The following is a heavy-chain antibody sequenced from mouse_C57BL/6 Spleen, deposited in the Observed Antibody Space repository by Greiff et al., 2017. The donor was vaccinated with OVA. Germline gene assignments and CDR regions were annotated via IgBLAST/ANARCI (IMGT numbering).Heavy chain of an antibody. D-gene: IGHD1-1*01. CDR2: ISSGGSYT. CDR1: GFTFSSYG. J-gene: IGHJ4*01. Sequence: EVHLVESGGDLVKPGGSLKLSCAASGFTFSSYGMSWVRQTPDKRLEWVATISSGGSYTYYPDSVKGRFTICRDNAKNTLYLQMSSLKSEDTAMYYCASPYYGSSYAMDYWGQGTSVTVSS. V-gene: IGHV5-6*01. CDR3: ASPYYGSSYAMDY.